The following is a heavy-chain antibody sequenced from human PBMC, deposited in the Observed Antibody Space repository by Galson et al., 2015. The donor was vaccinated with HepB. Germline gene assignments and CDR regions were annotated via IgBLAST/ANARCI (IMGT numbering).Heavy chain of an antibody. D-gene: IGHD6-19*01. J-gene: IGHJ4*02. CDR2: ISSSSSYI. Sequence: SLRLSCAASGFTFSSYSMNWVRQAPGKGLEWVSSISSSSSYIYYADSVKGRFTISRDNAKNSLYLQMNSLRAEDTAVYYCARDAIAVAGVDYWGQGTLVTVSS. V-gene: IGHV3-21*01. CDR3: ARDAIAVAGVDY. CDR1: GFTFSSYS.